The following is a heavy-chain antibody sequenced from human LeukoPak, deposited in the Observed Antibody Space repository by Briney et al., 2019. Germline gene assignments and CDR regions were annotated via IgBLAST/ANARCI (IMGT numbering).Heavy chain of an antibody. V-gene: IGHV3-33*01. J-gene: IGHJ4*02. CDR1: GFTFTNYG. D-gene: IGHD3-10*01. Sequence: GGSLRLSCAASGFTFTNYGMHWVRQAPGKGLEWVAVVWSDGTNKYYADSVKGRFTISRDNSKNTVYLQMNSLRAEDTAVYYCARDHVIKQAPPGFWGQGTLVTVSS. CDR2: VWSDGTNK. CDR3: ARDHVIKQAPPGF.